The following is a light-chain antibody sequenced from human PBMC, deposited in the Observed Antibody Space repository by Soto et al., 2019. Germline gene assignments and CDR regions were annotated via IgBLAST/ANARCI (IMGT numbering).Light chain of an antibody. V-gene: IGKV1-5*01. CDR2: DAS. CDR1: QSISSW. J-gene: IGKJ1*01. Sequence: DIQMTQSPSTLSASVGDRVTITCRDSQSISSWLAWYQQKPGKAPKILIYDASSLESGVPSRFIGSGSGTEFTLTISSLQPDDFATYYCQQYNSYSWTFGQGTKVEIK. CDR3: QQYNSYSWT.